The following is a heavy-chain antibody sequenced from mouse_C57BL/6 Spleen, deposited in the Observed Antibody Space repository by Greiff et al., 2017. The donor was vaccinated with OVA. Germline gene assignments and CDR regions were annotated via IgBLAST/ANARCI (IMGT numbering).Heavy chain of an antibody. V-gene: IGHV1-55*01. D-gene: IGHD1-1*01. CDR1: GYTFTSYW. Sequence: QVQLQQPGAELVKPGASVKMSCKASGYTFTSYWITWVKQRPGQGLEWLGDIYPGSGSTNYNEKFKSKATLTVDTSSSTAYMQLSSLTSEDSAVYYCARNYGSRYYFDYWGQGTTLTVSS. CDR3: ARNYGSRYYFDY. J-gene: IGHJ2*01. CDR2: IYPGSGST.